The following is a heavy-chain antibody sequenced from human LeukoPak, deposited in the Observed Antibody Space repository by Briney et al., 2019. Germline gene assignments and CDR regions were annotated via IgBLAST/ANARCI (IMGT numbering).Heavy chain of an antibody. CDR3: ARRGRVYYDFWSGFDY. Sequence: GESLKISCKGSGYSFTSYWIGWVRQMPGKGLERMGIIYPGDSDTRYSPSFQGQVTISADKSISTAYLQWSSLKASDTAMYYCARRGRVYYDFWSGFDYWGQGTLVTVSS. CDR2: IYPGDSDT. V-gene: IGHV5-51*01. D-gene: IGHD3-3*01. CDR1: GYSFTSYW. J-gene: IGHJ4*02.